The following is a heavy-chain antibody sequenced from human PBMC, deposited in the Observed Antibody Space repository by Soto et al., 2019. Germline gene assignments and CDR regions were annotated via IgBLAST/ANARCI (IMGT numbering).Heavy chain of an antibody. CDR2: ITPGGGNT. CDR3: AKLGVRVAKAGVDY. D-gene: IGHD6-13*01. J-gene: IGHJ4*02. CDR1: GFPFSNYV. V-gene: IGHV3-23*01. Sequence: EVQLLESGGGLVQPGGSLRLSCVASGFPFSNYVLYWVRQAPGRGLEWVSAITPGGGNTYYADSVKGRFTISRDDSKDTQYLQMNSLRAEDTGVYYCAKLGVRVAKAGVDYWGQGTLVTVSS.